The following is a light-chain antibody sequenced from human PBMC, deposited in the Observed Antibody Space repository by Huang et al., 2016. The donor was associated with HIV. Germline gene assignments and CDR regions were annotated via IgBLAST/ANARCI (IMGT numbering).Light chain of an antibody. V-gene: IGKV3-15*01. Sequence: EMVMTQSPATLSVSPGERATLSCRASQSVSSNLAWYQQKPGQAPRLLIYGASTRATGIPGRVSGSGSGTEFTLTISSLQSEDLAVYYCQQYNNWPPWTFGQGTKVEIK. J-gene: IGKJ1*01. CDR1: QSVSSN. CDR2: GAS. CDR3: QQYNNWPPWT.